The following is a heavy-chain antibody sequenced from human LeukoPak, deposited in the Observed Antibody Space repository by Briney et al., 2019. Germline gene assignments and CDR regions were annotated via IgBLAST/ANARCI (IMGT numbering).Heavy chain of an antibody. CDR2: ISYDGSNK. Sequence: GGSLRLSCAASGFTFSSYGMHWVRQAPGKGLEWVAVISYDGSNKYYADSVKGRFTISRDNSKNTLYLQMNSLRAEDTAVYYCAKGGDYDSSGLAVDYWGQGTLVTVSS. D-gene: IGHD3-22*01. V-gene: IGHV3-30*18. J-gene: IGHJ4*02. CDR1: GFTFSSYG. CDR3: AKGGDYDSSGLAVDY.